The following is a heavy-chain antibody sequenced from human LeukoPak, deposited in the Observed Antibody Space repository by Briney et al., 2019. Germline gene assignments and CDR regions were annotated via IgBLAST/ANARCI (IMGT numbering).Heavy chain of an antibody. D-gene: IGHD3-9*01. CDR1: GYTFTDYY. V-gene: IGHV1-8*02. Sequence: GASVKVSCKASGYTFTDYYMHWVRQAPGQGLEWMGWMNPNSGNTGYAQKFQGRVTMTRNTSISTAYMELSSLRSEDTAVYYCASGGVILTGYYVYYYGMDVWGQGTTVTVSS. CDR3: ASGGVILTGYYVYYYGMDV. J-gene: IGHJ6*02. CDR2: MNPNSGNT.